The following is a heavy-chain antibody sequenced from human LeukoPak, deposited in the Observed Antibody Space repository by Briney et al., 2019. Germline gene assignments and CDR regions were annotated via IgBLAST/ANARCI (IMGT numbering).Heavy chain of an antibody. CDR1: GFTFSNFA. CDR2: ISYDGSNK. D-gene: IGHD6-13*01. CDR3: ARFPGIANVFYYGMDV. Sequence: GRSLRLSCAASGFTFSNFAMHWVRQAPGKGLEWVVVISYDGSNKYYADSVKGRFTISRDSSKNTLYLQMNSLRVEDTAVYYCARFPGIANVFYYGMDVWGQGTTVTVSS. V-gene: IGHV3-30*14. J-gene: IGHJ6*02.